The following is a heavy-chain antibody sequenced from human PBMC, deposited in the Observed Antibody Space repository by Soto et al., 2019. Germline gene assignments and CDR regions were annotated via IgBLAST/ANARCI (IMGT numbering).Heavy chain of an antibody. D-gene: IGHD3-22*01. V-gene: IGHV3-30-3*01. Sequence: GGSLRLSCAASGFTFSSYAMHWVHQAPGKGLEWVAVISYDGSNKYYAASVKGRFTISRDNSKNTLYLQMNSLRAEDTAVYYCARDFGEYYDSSGYYSPRPFDYWGQGTLVTVSS. J-gene: IGHJ4*02. CDR2: ISYDGSNK. CDR1: GFTFSSYA. CDR3: ARDFGEYYDSSGYYSPRPFDY.